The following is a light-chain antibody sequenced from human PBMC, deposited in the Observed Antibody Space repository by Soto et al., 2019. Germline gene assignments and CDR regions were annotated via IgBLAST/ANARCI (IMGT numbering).Light chain of an antibody. V-gene: IGKV3-11*01. J-gene: IGKJ1*01. CDR2: DAS. CDR1: QHIWGY. Sequence: EIVLTQSPATLSLSPGESATLSCRASQHIWGYLAWYQQKPGQAPRLLMYDASKRATGIPARFSGSGSGTDFTLTISSLEPGDFAVYYCHQRSRWPWTLGQGTKVEIK. CDR3: HQRSRWPWT.